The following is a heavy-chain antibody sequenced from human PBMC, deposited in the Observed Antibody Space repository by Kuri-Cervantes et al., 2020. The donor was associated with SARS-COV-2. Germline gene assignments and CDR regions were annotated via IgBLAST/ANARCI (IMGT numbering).Heavy chain of an antibody. D-gene: IGHD3-9*01. CDR1: GFTFSSYS. CDR2: ISSTSSYI. Sequence: GESLKISCAASGFTFSSYSMNWVRQAPGKGLEWVTSISSTSSYIYYADSVKGRFTISRDNAKNSLYLQMNSLRTEDTAVYYCAKDGQGGDVHYDDILTGYYPYYMDVWGKGTTVTVSS. V-gene: IGHV3-21*01. CDR3: AKDGQGGDVHYDDILTGYYPYYMDV. J-gene: IGHJ6*03.